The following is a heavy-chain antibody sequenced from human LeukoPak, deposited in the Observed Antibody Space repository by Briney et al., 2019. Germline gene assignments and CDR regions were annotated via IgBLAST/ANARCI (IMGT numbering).Heavy chain of an antibody. J-gene: IGHJ5*01. CDR3: ARGVATTDS. D-gene: IGHD5-12*01. CDR1: CYSISSGYY. CDR2: IFHSGST. Sequence: SETLSLTCAVSCYSISSGYYWAWIRQPPGKGLEWIGSIFHSGSTYYNPSLKSRVTTSIDTSKNQFSLKLPSVTAADTAVYYCARGVATTDSWGQGNLVTVSS. V-gene: IGHV4-38-2*01.